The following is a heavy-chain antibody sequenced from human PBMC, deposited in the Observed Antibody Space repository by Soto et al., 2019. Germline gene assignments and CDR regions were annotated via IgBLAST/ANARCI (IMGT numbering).Heavy chain of an antibody. CDR3: GRLEMGIYLGAFDI. CDR1: GGTFSSYT. J-gene: IGHJ3*02. CDR2: IIPILGIA. V-gene: IGHV1-69*02. Sequence: SVKVSCKASGGTFSSYTISWVRQAPGQGLEWMGRIIPILGIATSAQKFQGRVTITADKSTSTAYMELSSLRSEDTAVYYCGRLEMGIYLGAFDIWGQGTMVTVAS. D-gene: IGHD3-3*01.